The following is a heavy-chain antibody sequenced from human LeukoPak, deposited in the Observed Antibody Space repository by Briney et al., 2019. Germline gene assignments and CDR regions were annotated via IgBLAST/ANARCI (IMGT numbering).Heavy chain of an antibody. J-gene: IGHJ5*02. CDR1: GDSISSGTYY. V-gene: IGHV4-39*07. D-gene: IGHD6-13*01. Sequence: SETLSLTCTVSGDSISSGTYYWGWIRQPPGKGLEWIGSIHYSGSTYYNPSLKSRVTISIDTSKNQFSLEMSSVTAADTAVYYCARGRGARSSRWYNWFDPWGQGTLVTVSS. CDR2: IHYSGST. CDR3: ARGRGARSSRWYNWFDP.